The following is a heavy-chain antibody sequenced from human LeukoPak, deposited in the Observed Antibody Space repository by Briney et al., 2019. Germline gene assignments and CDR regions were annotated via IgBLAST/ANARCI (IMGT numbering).Heavy chain of an antibody. CDR3: ASHSGSSPCGY. V-gene: IGHV3-23*01. J-gene: IGHJ4*02. D-gene: IGHD1-26*01. Sequence: GGSLRLSCAASGFTFSSYAMSWVRQAPGKGLEWVSAISGSGGSTYYADSVKGRFTISRDNSKNTLYLQMNSLRAEDTAVYYCASHSGSSPCGYWGQGTLVTVSS. CDR2: ISGSGGST. CDR1: GFTFSSYA.